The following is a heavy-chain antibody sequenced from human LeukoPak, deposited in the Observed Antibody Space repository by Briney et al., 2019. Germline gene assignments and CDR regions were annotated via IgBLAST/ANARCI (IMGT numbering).Heavy chain of an antibody. CDR3: ALGYYYDSSGYYGYLDY. CDR2: IDWDDDK. V-gene: IGHV2-70*04. CDR1: GFSLSTSGMR. D-gene: IGHD3-22*01. Sequence: ESGPTLVNPTQTLTLTCTFSGFSLSTSGMRVSWIRQPPGKALEWLARIDWDDDKFYSTSLKTRLTISKDTSRNQVVLTMTYMDPVDTATYYCALGYYYDSSGYYGYLDYWGQGTLVTVSS. J-gene: IGHJ4*02.